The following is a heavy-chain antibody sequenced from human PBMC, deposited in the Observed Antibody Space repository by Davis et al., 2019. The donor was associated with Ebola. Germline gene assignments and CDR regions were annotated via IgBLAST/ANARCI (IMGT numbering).Heavy chain of an antibody. V-gene: IGHV3-30-3*02. CDR2: ISYDGSNK. Sequence: PGGSLRLSCAASGFTFSSYAMHWVRQAPGKGLEWVAVISYDGSNKYYADSVKGRFTISRDNSKNTLYLQMNSLRAEDTAVYYCAKPSEEGYSYGYQAFDIWGQGTMVTVSS. CDR3: AKPSEEGYSYGYQAFDI. CDR1: GFTFSSYA. J-gene: IGHJ3*02. D-gene: IGHD5-18*01.